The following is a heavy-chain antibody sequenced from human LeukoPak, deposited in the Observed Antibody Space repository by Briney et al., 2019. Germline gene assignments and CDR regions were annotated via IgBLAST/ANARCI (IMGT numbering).Heavy chain of an antibody. Sequence: PGGSLRLSCAASGFTFSSYWMSWVRQAPGKGLEWVANIKQDGSEKYYVDSVKGRFTISRDKAKNSLYLQMNSLRAEDTAVYYCARDQSDYWEGYWGQGTLVTVSS. J-gene: IGHJ4*02. CDR3: ARDQSDYWEGY. CDR2: IKQDGSEK. CDR1: GFTFSSYW. V-gene: IGHV3-7*01. D-gene: IGHD4-11*01.